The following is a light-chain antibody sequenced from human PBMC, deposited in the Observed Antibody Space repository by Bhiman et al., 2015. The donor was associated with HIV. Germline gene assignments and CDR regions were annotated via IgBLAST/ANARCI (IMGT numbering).Light chain of an antibody. V-gene: IGLV1-51*01. J-gene: IGLJ2*01. CDR1: SSNIENNY. CDR3: GAWDSSLSVVI. CDR2: DNS. Sequence: QPVLTQPPSVSAAPGQNVTISCSGSSSNIENNYVSWYQKLPGTAPKLLIYDNSKRPSGIPDRFSGSKSGTSATLGITGLQTGDEADYYCGAWDSSLSVVIFGGGTKLTVL.